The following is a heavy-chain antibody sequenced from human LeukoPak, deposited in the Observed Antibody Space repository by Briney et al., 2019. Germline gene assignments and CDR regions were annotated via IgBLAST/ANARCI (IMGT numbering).Heavy chain of an antibody. V-gene: IGHV3-33*01. Sequence: GGSLRLSCAASGFTFSSYGMHWVRQAPGKGLEWVAVIWYDGSNKYYADSVKGRFTISRDNSKNTLYPQMNSLRAEDTAVYYCAIVLRYFVPFDYWGQGTLVTVSS. CDR1: GFTFSSYG. D-gene: IGHD3-9*01. J-gene: IGHJ4*02. CDR3: AIVLRYFVPFDY. CDR2: IWYDGSNK.